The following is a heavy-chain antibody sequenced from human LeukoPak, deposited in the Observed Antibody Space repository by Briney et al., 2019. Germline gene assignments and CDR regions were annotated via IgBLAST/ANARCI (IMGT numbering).Heavy chain of an antibody. J-gene: IGHJ5*02. CDR2: INSDGSST. CDR3: ARSGYSSSWPFGNWFDP. Sequence: ETLSLTCTVSGGSISSSSYYWMHWVRQAPGKGLVWVSRINSDGSSTSYADSVKGRITISRDNAKNTLYLQMNSLRAEDTAVYYCARSGYSSSWPFGNWFDPWGQGTLVTVSS. CDR1: GGSISSSSYYW. V-gene: IGHV3-74*01. D-gene: IGHD6-13*01.